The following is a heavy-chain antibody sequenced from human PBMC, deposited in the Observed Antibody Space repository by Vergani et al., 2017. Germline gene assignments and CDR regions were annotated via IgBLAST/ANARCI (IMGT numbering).Heavy chain of an antibody. V-gene: IGHV1-69*01. D-gene: IGHD3-10*01. CDR1: GGTFSSYA. CDR3: ATLWFGGRPSRTRPNFDY. Sequence: QVQLVQSGAEVKKPGSSVKVSCKASGGTFSSYAISWVRQAPGQGLEWMGGIIPIFGTANYAQKFQGRVTITADESTSTAYMELSSLRSEDTAVYYCATLWFGGRPSRTRPNFDYWGQGTLVTVSS. J-gene: IGHJ4*02. CDR2: IIPIFGTA.